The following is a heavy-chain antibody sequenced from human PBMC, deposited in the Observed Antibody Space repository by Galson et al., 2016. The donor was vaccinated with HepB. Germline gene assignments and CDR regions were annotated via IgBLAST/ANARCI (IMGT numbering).Heavy chain of an antibody. Sequence: SVKVSCKASGYTFTSYYMHWVRQAPGQGLEWMGIINPSGGGTSYTQKFQGRVTMTGDTSTSTVYMELRLTSVTAADTAVYYCARDRQDNWNQFDYWGQGTLVTVSS. D-gene: IGHD1-20*01. CDR1: GYTFTSYY. J-gene: IGHJ4*02. CDR2: INPSGGGT. CDR3: ARDRQDNWNQFDY. V-gene: IGHV1-46*01.